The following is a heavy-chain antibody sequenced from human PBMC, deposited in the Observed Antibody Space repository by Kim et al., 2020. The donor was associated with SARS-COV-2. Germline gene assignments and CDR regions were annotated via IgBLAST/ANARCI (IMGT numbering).Heavy chain of an antibody. D-gene: IGHD6-13*01. J-gene: IGHJ3*02. CDR3: ARSGIAAAGVDAFDI. V-gene: IGHV3-13*01. Sequence: GSVKGRFTISRENAKNSLYLQMNSLRAGDTAVYYCARSGIAAAGVDAFDIWGQGTMVTVSS.